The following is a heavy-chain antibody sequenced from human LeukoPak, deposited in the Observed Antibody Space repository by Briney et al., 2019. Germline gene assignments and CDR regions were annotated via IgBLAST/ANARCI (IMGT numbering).Heavy chain of an antibody. CDR3: ARGGKWLPIPKPLDY. Sequence: GGSLRLSCAASGFTFSSYAMRWVRQAPGKGLEWVAVISYDGSNKYYADSVKGRFTISRDNSKNTLYLQMNSLRAEDTAVYYCARGGKWLPIPKPLDYWGQGTLVTVSS. J-gene: IGHJ4*02. V-gene: IGHV3-30-3*01. CDR1: GFTFSSYA. D-gene: IGHD5-12*01. CDR2: ISYDGSNK.